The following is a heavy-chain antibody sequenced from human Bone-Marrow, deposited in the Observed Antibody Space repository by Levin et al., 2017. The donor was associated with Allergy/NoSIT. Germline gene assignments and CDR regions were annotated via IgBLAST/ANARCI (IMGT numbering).Heavy chain of an antibody. V-gene: IGHV3-53*01. CDR1: GFTVSSHY. J-gene: IGHJ5*02. Sequence: PGESLKISCAASGFTVSSHYMSWVRQAPGKGLEWVSVIYSGGSTYYADSVKGRFTISRDNSKNTLYLQMNSLRAEDTAVYYCARVCVLRYFDWFAGWFDPWGQGTLVTVSS. CDR3: ARVCVLRYFDWFAGWFDP. D-gene: IGHD3-9*01. CDR2: IYSGGST.